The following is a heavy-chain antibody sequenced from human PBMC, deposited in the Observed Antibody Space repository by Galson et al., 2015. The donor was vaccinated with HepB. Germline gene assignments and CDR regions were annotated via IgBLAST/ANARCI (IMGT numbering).Heavy chain of an antibody. V-gene: IGHV3-21*01. D-gene: IGHD4-23*01. Sequence: SLRLSCAASGFTFSSYSMNWVRQAPGKGLEWVSSISSSSSYIYYADSVKGRFTISRDNAKNSLYLQMNSLRAEDTAVYYCARDLPYYGGIPFDYWGQGTLVTVSS. J-gene: IGHJ4*02. CDR1: GFTFSSYS. CDR3: ARDLPYYGGIPFDY. CDR2: ISSSSSYI.